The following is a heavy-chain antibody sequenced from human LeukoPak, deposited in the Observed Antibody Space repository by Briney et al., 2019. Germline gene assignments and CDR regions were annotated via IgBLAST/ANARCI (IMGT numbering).Heavy chain of an antibody. CDR1: GFTFSPYW. CDR3: TREVASAAFDY. V-gene: IGHV3-74*03. D-gene: IGHD5-12*01. CDR2: VKSDGSP. Sequence: GGSLRLSCAASGFTFSPYWMHWVRQAPGKGLVWVSLVKSDGSPMYADSVKGRFTISRDNAKNTLYLQMNSLRAEDTAVYFCTREVASAAFDYWGQGTPVTVSS. J-gene: IGHJ4*02.